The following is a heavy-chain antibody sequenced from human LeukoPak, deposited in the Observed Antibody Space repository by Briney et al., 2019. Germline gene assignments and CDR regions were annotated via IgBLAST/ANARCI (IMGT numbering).Heavy chain of an antibody. CDR2: TRNKANSYTT. CDR1: GFTFSDHY. CDR3: ARVSDYSGYA. J-gene: IGHJ4*02. D-gene: IGHD5-12*01. Sequence: GGSERLSCAASGFTFSDHYMDWVRQAPGKGLEWVGRTRNKANSYTTEYAASVKGRFTISRDDSKNSLYLQMNSLKTEDTAVYYCARVSDYSGYAWGQGTLVTVSS. V-gene: IGHV3-72*01.